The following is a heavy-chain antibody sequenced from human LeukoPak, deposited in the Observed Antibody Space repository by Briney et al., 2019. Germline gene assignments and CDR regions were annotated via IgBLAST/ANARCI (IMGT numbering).Heavy chain of an antibody. CDR2: IYYSGST. CDR3: ARHSRHCSGGGCYSYDY. CDR1: GGSISSSSYY. D-gene: IGHD2-15*01. Sequence: SETLSLTCTVSGGSISSSSYYWGWIRQPPGKGLEWIGSIYYSGSTYYNPSLKSRVTISVDTSKNQFSLKLSSVTAADTAVYYCARHSRHCSGGGCYSYDYWGQGTLVTVSS. J-gene: IGHJ4*02. V-gene: IGHV4-39*01.